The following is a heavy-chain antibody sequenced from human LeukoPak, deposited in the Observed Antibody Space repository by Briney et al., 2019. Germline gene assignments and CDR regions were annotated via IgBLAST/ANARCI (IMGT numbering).Heavy chain of an antibody. J-gene: IGHJ3*02. CDR2: IYSGGST. V-gene: IGHV3-66*01. CDR1: GFTVSSNY. Sequence: GGSLRLSCAASGFTVSSNYMSWVRQAPGKGLEWVSVIYSGGSTYYADSVKGRFTISRDNSKNTLYLQMNSLRAEDTAVYYCARGQEYYGSAFDIWGQGTMVTVSS. CDR3: ARGQEYYGSAFDI. D-gene: IGHD3-10*01.